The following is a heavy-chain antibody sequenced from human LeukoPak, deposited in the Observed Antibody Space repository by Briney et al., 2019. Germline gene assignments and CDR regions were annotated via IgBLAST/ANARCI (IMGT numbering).Heavy chain of an antibody. J-gene: IGHJ4*02. CDR3: ATRASRGYDFWSGYYTQFYFDY. Sequence: SETLSLTCTVSGGSVSSSSYYWGWIRQPPGKGLEWIGSIYYSGSTYYNPSLKGRVTISVDTSKNQFSLKLSSVTAADTAVYYCATRASRGYDFWSGYYTQFYFDYWGQGTLVTVSS. V-gene: IGHV4-39*01. CDR2: IYYSGST. D-gene: IGHD3-3*01. CDR1: GGSVSSSSYY.